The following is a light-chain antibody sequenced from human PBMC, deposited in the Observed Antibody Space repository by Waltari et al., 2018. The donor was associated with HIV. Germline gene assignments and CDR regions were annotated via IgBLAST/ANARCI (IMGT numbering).Light chain of an antibody. CDR1: NIGNKS. Sequence: SYVLTQPPSVSVAPGQTARITCGGDNIGNKSVHWYQQKPGQAPVLVVFDDSDRPSGSPERFSGSNSGNTATLTVSRVEAGDEADYYGQVWDSGSDHPGVFGTGTKVTVL. CDR3: QVWDSGSDHPGV. J-gene: IGLJ1*01. V-gene: IGLV3-21*02. CDR2: DDS.